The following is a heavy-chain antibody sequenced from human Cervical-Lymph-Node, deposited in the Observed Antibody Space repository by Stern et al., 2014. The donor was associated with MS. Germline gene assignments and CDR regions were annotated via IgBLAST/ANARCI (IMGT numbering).Heavy chain of an antibody. J-gene: IGHJ4*02. CDR2: VYYSGAT. CDR3: AKHACTGAACPFDL. V-gene: IGHV4-39*01. CDR1: GDSISSYTHY. Sequence: VQLEESGPGLVKPSETLSLTCAVSGDSISSYTHYWAWIRQPPGKGLEWIGSVYYSGATYYTPSLRSPATIPVDPSKTPFSLGLNSLTAADTAVYYCAKHACTGAACPFDLWGQGTLVTVSS. D-gene: IGHD2-8*02.